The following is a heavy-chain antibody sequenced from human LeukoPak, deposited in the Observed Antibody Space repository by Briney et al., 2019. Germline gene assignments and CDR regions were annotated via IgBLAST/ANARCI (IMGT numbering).Heavy chain of an antibody. D-gene: IGHD4-17*01. CDR1: GFIFSSYA. V-gene: IGHV3-64*01. CDR3: ARDIGDILDY. J-gene: IGHJ4*02. Sequence: GTSLRLSCAASGFIFSSYAMHWVRQAPRKGLEYVSAISSNGGSTYYANSVKGRFTISRDNSKNTLFLQMNSLRAEDTALYYCARDIGDILDYWGQGTLVTVSS. CDR2: ISSNGGST.